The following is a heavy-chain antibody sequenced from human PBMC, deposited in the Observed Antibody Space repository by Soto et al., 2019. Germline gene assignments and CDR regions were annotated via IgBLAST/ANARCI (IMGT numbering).Heavy chain of an antibody. CDR3: GRVVEGATRHTDPDS. CDR2: VYHNGGA. J-gene: IGHJ5*01. D-gene: IGHD2-21*01. Sequence: SETLSLTYSVSGVSIHNSHSFWAWIRQPPGKGLQFIASVYHNGGAHYNSSLKSRVTISVDTANNQVSLRMRSLTAADTAFYYCGRVVEGATRHTDPDSWGQGILVTVSS. CDR1: GVSIHNSHSF. V-gene: IGHV4-39*01.